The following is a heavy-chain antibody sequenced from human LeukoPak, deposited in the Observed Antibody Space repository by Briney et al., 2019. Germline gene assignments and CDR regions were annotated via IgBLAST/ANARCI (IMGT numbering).Heavy chain of an antibody. J-gene: IGHJ4*02. CDR1: GFTFSSYW. CDR2: IKSKTDGGTT. D-gene: IGHD6-19*01. V-gene: IGHV3-15*01. CDR3: TTDFTIAVAGTDFDY. Sequence: GGSLRLSCAASGFTFSSYWMHWVRQAPGKGLEWVGRIKSKTDGGTTDYAAPVKGRFTISRDDSKNTLYLQMNSLKTEDTAVYYCTTDFTIAVAGTDFDYWGQGTLVTVSS.